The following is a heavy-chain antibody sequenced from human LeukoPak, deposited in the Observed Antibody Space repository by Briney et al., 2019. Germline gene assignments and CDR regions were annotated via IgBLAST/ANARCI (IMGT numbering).Heavy chain of an antibody. CDR1: GYTFTSYG. CDR3: ARDLGVLTGKFFDF. Sequence: SVKVSCKASGYTFTSYGISWMRQAPGQGLQWMGWISDYNGNTNYALNTNYAQKFQGRVTLTTDTSTSTAYLELRSLRSDDTAIYYCARDLGVLTGKFFDFWGQGTLVTVSS. J-gene: IGHJ4*02. V-gene: IGHV1-18*01. D-gene: IGHD3-9*01. CDR2: ISDYNGNTNYALNT.